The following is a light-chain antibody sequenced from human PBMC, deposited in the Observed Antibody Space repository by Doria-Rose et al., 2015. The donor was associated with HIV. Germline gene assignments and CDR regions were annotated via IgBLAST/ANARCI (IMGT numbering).Light chain of an antibody. CDR1: QSFSSTY. J-gene: IGKJ1*01. CDR3: HQYGTSWT. V-gene: IGKV3-20*01. CDR2: DGS. Sequence: TQSPGTLSLSPAERATLSCRASQSFSSTYLAWYQQKPGQAPSLLIYDGSTRATGISDRFSASGSGTDFTLTINRLEPEDFALYYCHQYGTSWTFGQGTKVEI.